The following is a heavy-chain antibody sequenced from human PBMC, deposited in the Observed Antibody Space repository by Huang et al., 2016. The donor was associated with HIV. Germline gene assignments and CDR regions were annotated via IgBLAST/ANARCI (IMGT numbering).Heavy chain of an antibody. CDR3: ARLPGSITMIRGVITDPY. J-gene: IGHJ4*02. CDR2: LYYSGST. CDR1: GGSIRRDNYY. V-gene: IGHV4-39*02. D-gene: IGHD3-10*01. Sequence: QLQLQESGPGLVKPSETLSLTCTVSGGSIRRDNYYWGWIRQPPGKGLEWLGSLYYSGSTYDNPSLKRRVTLTVDTSKNHFSLRMRSVTAADTAVYYCARLPGSITMIRGVITDPYWGQGTLVTVSS.